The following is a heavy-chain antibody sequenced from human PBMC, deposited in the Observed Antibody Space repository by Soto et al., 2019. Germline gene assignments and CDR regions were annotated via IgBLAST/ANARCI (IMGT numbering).Heavy chain of an antibody. V-gene: IGHV1-18*01. J-gene: IGHJ4*02. Sequence: QVQLVQSGAEVKKPGASVKVSCKASGYTFTSYGISWVRQAPGQGLEWMGWISADNGNTTYAQKRQGRVTMTTDTSTSKACMGLRSLVADDTAGYYCARDAAIGMNYYWGQGTLFTVSS. CDR3: ARDAAIGMNYY. D-gene: IGHD1-20*01. CDR1: GYTFTSYG. CDR2: ISADNGNT.